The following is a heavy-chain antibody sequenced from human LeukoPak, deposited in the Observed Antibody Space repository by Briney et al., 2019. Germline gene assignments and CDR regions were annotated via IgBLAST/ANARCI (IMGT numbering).Heavy chain of an antibody. D-gene: IGHD4-17*01. Sequence: SQTLSLTCTVSGGSISSGDYYWSWIRQPPGEGLEWIGYIYYSGSTYYNPSLKSRVTISVDTSKNQFSLKLSSVTAADTAVYYCARDTLNGYGDLNWFDPWGQGTLVTVSS. CDR3: ARDTLNGYGDLNWFDP. V-gene: IGHV4-30-4*08. J-gene: IGHJ5*02. CDR1: GGSISSGDYY. CDR2: IYYSGST.